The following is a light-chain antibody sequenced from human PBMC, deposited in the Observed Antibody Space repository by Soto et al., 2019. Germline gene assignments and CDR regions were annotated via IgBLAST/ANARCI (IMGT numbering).Light chain of an antibody. V-gene: IGLV2-23*03. J-gene: IGLJ2*01. CDR1: SVDVGSYNL. Sequence: QSVLTQHASVSGSPGQSITISCTGTSVDVGSYNLVSWYQQHPGKAPKLMIYEGSKRPSGVSNRFSGSKSGNTASLTISGLQAEDEADYYCCSYAGSSTFVVFGEGTKLTVL. CDR2: EGS. CDR3: CSYAGSSTFVV.